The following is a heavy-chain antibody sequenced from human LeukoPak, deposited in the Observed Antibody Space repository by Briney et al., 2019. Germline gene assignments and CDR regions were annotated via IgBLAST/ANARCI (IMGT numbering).Heavy chain of an antibody. V-gene: IGHV4-59*01. Sequence: PSETLSLTCGVSGGSISRYYWSWIRQPPGKGLEWIGFIYYTGRTRYNPSLQSRASISLGTSVNNFSLKLTSVTAADTAVYYCARLLDNDNSGDPDTFDVWGQGTVVTVSS. CDR1: GGSISRYY. D-gene: IGHD3-22*01. J-gene: IGHJ3*01. CDR2: IYYTGRT. CDR3: ARLLDNDNSGDPDTFDV.